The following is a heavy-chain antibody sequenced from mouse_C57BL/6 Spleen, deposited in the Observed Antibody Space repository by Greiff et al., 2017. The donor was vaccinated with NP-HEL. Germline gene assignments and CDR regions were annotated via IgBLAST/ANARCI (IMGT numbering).Heavy chain of an antibody. D-gene: IGHD2-5*01. V-gene: IGHV1-61*01. CDR1: GYTFTSYW. J-gene: IGHJ2*01. CDR3: ARWAYSNYYLDY. CDR2: IYPSDSET. Sequence: QVQLQQPGAELVRPGSSVKLSCKASGYTFTSYWMDWVKQRPGQGLEWIGNIYPSDSETYYNQKFKDKATLTVDKSSSTAYMQLSSLTSEDSAVYYGARWAYSNYYLDYWGQGTTLTVSS.